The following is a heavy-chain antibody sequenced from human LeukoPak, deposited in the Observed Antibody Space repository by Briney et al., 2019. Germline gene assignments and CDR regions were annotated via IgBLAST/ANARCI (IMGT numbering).Heavy chain of an antibody. CDR3: VRGNDYGGPHY. CDR2: ISWNSGNI. J-gene: IGHJ4*02. Sequence: GGSLRLSCAASGFTFDDYAMHWVRQAPGKGLEWVSGISWNSGNIGYADSVKGRFTISRDNAKNSLFLQMNSLRAEDAAVYYCVRGNDYGGPHYWGQGTLVTVSS. CDR1: GFTFDDYA. V-gene: IGHV3-9*01. D-gene: IGHD4-23*01.